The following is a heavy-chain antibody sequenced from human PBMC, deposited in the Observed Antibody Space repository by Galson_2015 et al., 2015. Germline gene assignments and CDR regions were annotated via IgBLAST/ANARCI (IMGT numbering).Heavy chain of an antibody. V-gene: IGHV3-30-3*01. J-gene: IGHJ4*02. Sequence: SLRLSCAASGFTFSSYAMHWVRQAPGKGLEWVAVISYDGNNKDYADSVKGRFTISRDNSKNTLYLQMNSLRAEDTAVYYCAREVCRYSRSGGDYWGQGTLVTVSS. D-gene: IGHD2-15*01. CDR1: GFTFSSYA. CDR2: ISYDGNNK. CDR3: AREVCRYSRSGGDY.